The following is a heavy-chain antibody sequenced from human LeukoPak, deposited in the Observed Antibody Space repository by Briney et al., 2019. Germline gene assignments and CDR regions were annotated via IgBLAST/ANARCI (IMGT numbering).Heavy chain of an antibody. Sequence: SETLSLTCTVSGGSISSSSYYWGWLRQPPGMGLEWIGSIYYSGSTYYNPSLKSRLPISVDTSKNQFSLKLSSVTAGDTAVYYCARYCSGGSCYLAPWGQGTLVTVSS. CDR3: ARYCSGGSCYLAP. CDR2: IYYSGST. J-gene: IGHJ5*02. D-gene: IGHD2-15*01. CDR1: GGSISSSSYY. V-gene: IGHV4-39*01.